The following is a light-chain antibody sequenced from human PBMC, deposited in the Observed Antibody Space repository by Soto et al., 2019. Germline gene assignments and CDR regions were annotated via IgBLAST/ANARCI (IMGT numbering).Light chain of an antibody. V-gene: IGKV1-39*01. J-gene: IGKJ1*01. CDR2: DAS. CDR1: QSISSY. Sequence: DIQMTQSPSSLSASVGDRVTITCRASQSISSYLNWYQQKPGKAPKLLIYDASNLQTGVPSRFSGSGSGTEFTLTISSLQSEDFALYYCQQYNDWPPWTFGQGTKVDIK. CDR3: QQYNDWPPWT.